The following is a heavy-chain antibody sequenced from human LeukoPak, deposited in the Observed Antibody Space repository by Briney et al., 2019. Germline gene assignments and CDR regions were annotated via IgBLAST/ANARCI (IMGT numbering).Heavy chain of an antibody. V-gene: IGHV3-48*03. CDR1: GFTFSSYE. J-gene: IGHJ4*02. CDR3: ARDPSSSWYEKYFDY. Sequence: PGGSLRLSCAASGFTFSSYEMNWVRQAPGKGLEWVSYISSSGSTIYYADSVKGRFTISRDNAKNSLYLQMNSLRAEDTAVHYCARDPSSSWYEKYFDYWGQGTLVTVSS. D-gene: IGHD6-13*01. CDR2: ISSSGSTI.